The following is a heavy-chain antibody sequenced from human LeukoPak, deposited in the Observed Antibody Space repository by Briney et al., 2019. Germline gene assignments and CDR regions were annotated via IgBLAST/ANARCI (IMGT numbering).Heavy chain of an antibody. J-gene: IGHJ4*02. CDR3: ARATPVAESFDY. V-gene: IGHV4-34*01. CDR1: GGSFSGYY. CDR2: INHSGST. D-gene: IGHD2-15*01. Sequence: SETLSLTCAVYGGSFSGYYWSWIRQPPGKGLEWIGEINHSGSTNYNPSLKSRVTISVDTSKNQFSLKLSSVTAADTALYYCARATPVAESFDYWGQGTLVTVSS.